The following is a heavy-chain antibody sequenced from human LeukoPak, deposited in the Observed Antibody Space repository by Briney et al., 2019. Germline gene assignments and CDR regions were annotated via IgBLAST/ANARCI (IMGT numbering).Heavy chain of an antibody. CDR3: ARFSQLGTLDYFDY. CDR2: IKQDGSEK. V-gene: IGHV3-7*01. D-gene: IGHD7-27*01. CDR1: GFTFSSYW. J-gene: IGHJ4*02. Sequence: GGSLRLSCAASGFTFSSYWMSWVRQAPGKGLEWVANIKQDGSEKYYVDSVRGRFTISRDNAKNSLYLQMNSLRAEDTAVYYCARFSQLGTLDYFDYWGQGTLVTVSS.